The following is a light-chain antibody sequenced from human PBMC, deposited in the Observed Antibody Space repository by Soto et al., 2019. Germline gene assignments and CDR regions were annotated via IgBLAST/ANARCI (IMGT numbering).Light chain of an antibody. CDR2: EVN. Sequence: QSALTQPASVSASPGQSITISCTGTSSDVGGYKFVSLYQHHPGKAPKLMIYEVNNRPSGVSNRFSGSKSGNTASLTISGLQPEDEADYYCLSYTSANTRVFGGGTKLTVL. J-gene: IGLJ3*02. V-gene: IGLV2-14*01. CDR3: LSYTSANTRV. CDR1: SSDVGGYKF.